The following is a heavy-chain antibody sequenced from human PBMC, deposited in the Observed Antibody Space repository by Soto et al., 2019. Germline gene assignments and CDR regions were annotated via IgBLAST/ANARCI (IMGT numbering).Heavy chain of an antibody. V-gene: IGHV4-30-2*01. CDR3: GYDWGWYFDF. CDR2: IYHTGTA. J-gene: IGHJ4*02. Sequence: PSETLSLTCNVSGDSITTDGYSWSWIRQPPGKGLEWIGYIYHTGTAYYNPSLKSRVTLSVDRSKNQFSLSLSSMTAADTAVYYSGYDWGWYFDFWGQGTPVTVSS. D-gene: IGHD3-16*01. CDR1: GDSITTDGYS.